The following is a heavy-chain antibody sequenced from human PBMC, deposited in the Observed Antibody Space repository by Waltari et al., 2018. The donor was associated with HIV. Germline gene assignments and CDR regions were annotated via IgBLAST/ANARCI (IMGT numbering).Heavy chain of an antibody. CDR2: IYYSGST. D-gene: IGHD5-12*01. V-gene: IGHV4-39*07. CDR1: GGSISSSSYY. J-gene: IGHJ4*02. CDR3: ARLAGGYSGYGFDY. Sequence: QLQLQESGPGLVKPSETLSLTCTVSGGSISSSSYYWGWFRQPPGKGLEWIGSIYYSGSTYYNPSFKSRVTISVDTSKNQFSLKLSSVTAADTAVYYCARLAGGYSGYGFDYWGQGTLVTVSS.